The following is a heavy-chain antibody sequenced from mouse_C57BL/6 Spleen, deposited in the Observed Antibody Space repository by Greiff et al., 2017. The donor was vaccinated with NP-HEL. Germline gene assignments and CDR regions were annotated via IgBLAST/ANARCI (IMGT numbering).Heavy chain of an antibody. CDR2: IDPSDSYT. CDR3: ARTGYYGSSYLWYFDV. J-gene: IGHJ1*03. CDR1: GYTFTSYW. Sequence: QVQLQQPGAELVKPGASVKLSCKASGYTFTSYWMQWVKQRPGQGLEWIGEIDPSDSYTNYNQKFKGKATLTVDTSSSTAYMQLSSLTSEESAVYYCARTGYYGSSYLWYFDVWGTGTTVTVSS. D-gene: IGHD1-1*01. V-gene: IGHV1-50*01.